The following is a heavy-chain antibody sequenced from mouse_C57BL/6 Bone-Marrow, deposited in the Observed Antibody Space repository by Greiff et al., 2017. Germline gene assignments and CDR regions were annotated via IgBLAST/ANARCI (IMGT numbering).Heavy chain of an antibody. CDR3: ARGDDYDDGPYYAMYY. D-gene: IGHD2-4*01. CDR2: ISDGGSYT. CDR1: GFTFSSYA. V-gene: IGHV5-4*03. Sequence: DVKLVESGGGLVKPGGSLKLSCAASGFTFSSYAMSWVRQTPEKRLEWVATISDGGSYTYYPDNVKGRFTISRDNAKNNLYLQMSHLKSEDTAMYSCARGDDYDDGPYYAMYYWGQGTSVTVSS. J-gene: IGHJ4*01.